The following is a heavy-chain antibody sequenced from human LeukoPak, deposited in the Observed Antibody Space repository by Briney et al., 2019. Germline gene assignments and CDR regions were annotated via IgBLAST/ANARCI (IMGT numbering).Heavy chain of an antibody. V-gene: IGHV4-39*01. J-gene: IGHJ5*02. D-gene: IGHD3-10*01. Sequence: SETLSLTCSVSGGSVTSGGFYWGWLRQPPGKGQEWIATIYYTGSTYYNPSLQSRVTISIDTSKNQFSLRLTSVTATDTAVYHCARHSGSGSLSRPFDPWGQGTLVTVSS. CDR2: IYYTGST. CDR3: ARHSGSGSLSRPFDP. CDR1: GGSVTSGGFY.